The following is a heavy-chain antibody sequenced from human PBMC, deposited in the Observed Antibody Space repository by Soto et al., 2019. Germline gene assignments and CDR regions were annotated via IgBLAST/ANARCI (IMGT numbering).Heavy chain of an antibody. J-gene: IGHJ4*02. CDR1: GFTFSSYA. Sequence: GGSLRLSCAASGFTFSSYAMSWVRQAPGKGLEWVSAISGSGGSTYYADSVKGRFTISRDNSKNTLYLQMNSLRAEDTAVYYCAKVFRPYYDILTAYFDHWGQGSLVTVSS. CDR3: AKVFRPYYDILTAYFDH. V-gene: IGHV3-23*01. CDR2: ISGSGGST. D-gene: IGHD3-9*01.